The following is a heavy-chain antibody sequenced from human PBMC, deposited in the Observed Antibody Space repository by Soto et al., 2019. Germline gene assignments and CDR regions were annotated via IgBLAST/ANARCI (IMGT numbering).Heavy chain of an antibody. Sequence: QVQLQQCGAGLLKPSETLSLTCAVYGGSFSGYYWSCIRQPPGKGLEWIGEINHSGSTNYNPSLKSRVTISVDTSKNQFALKLSSVTAADTAVYYCARGRVAGTMYYFDYGGQGTLVTVSS. D-gene: IGHD6-19*01. CDR1: GGSFSGYY. CDR2: INHSGST. J-gene: IGHJ4*02. CDR3: ARGRVAGTMYYFDY. V-gene: IGHV4-34*01.